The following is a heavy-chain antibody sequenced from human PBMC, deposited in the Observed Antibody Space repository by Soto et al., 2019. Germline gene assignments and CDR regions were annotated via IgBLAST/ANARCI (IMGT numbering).Heavy chain of an antibody. D-gene: IGHD4-17*01. J-gene: IGHJ4*02. CDR3: VKDHLMNTVTTGGY. V-gene: IGHV3-30*18. CDR2: ISYHGRDE. Sequence: QVQLVESGGGVVQPGRSLRLSCAASGFSLSSYGMHWVRQAPGKGLEWVAVISYHGRDEYYADSVKGRFTISRDTSKNTLYLQMNTLRPEDTAVYYCVKDHLMNTVTTGGYWGQGTLVTVSS. CDR1: GFSLSSYG.